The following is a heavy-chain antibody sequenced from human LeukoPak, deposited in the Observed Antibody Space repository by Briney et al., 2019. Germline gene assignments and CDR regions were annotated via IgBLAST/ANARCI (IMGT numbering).Heavy chain of an antibody. CDR2: IYYSGST. D-gene: IGHD6-13*01. CDR3: AAAAGGYYYYYYGMDV. J-gene: IGHJ6*02. Sequence: PSETLSLTCTVSGGSISSYYCSWIRQPPGKGLEWIGYIYYSGSTNYNPSLKSRVTISVDTSKNQFSLKLSSVTAADTAVYYCAAAAGGYYYYYYGMDVWGQGTTVTVSS. V-gene: IGHV4-59*12. CDR1: GGSISSYY.